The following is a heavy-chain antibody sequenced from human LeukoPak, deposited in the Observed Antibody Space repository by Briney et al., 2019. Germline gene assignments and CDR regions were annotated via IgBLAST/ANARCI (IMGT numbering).Heavy chain of an antibody. CDR1: GYTFTSYD. J-gene: IGHJ6*03. V-gene: IGHV1-8*01. D-gene: IGHD1-26*01. CDR2: MNPDSGNT. CDR3: ARPTGRPSNYYHMDV. Sequence: ASVKVSCKASGYTFTSYDMNWVRQATGQGLEWMGWMNPDSGNTGYAQKFQGRVSMTWDTSISTAYMGLSSLRSEDTAVYYCARPTGRPSNYYHMDVWGKGTTVTVSS.